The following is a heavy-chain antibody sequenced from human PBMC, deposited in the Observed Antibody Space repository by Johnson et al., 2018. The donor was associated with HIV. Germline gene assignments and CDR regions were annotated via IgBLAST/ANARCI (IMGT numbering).Heavy chain of an antibody. CDR3: SRLPTGYSRDGFDI. J-gene: IGHJ3*02. V-gene: IGHV3-9*01. D-gene: IGHD5-18*01. Sequence: VQLVESGGGLVQPGGSLRLSCAASGFTFADYAMHWVRQAPGKGLEWVSGISWNSATIDYADSVKGRFTISRDNAKNSLYLQMNSLRAGDTAVYYCSRLPTGYSRDGFDIWGQGTMVTVSS. CDR1: GFTFADYA. CDR2: ISWNSATI.